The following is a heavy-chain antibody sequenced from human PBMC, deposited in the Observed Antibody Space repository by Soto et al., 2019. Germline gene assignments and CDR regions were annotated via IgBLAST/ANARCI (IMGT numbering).Heavy chain of an antibody. CDR3: AKDPRRWHPSDYGMDV. CDR2: ISGSGGST. V-gene: IGHV3-23*01. J-gene: IGHJ6*02. CDR1: GFTFSSYA. Sequence: GGSLRLSCAASGFTFSSYAMSWVRQAPGKGLEWVSAISGSGGSTYYADSVKGRFTISRDNSKNTLYLQMNSLRAEDTAVYYCAKDPRRWHPSDYGMDVWGQGTTVTVSS. D-gene: IGHD6-19*01.